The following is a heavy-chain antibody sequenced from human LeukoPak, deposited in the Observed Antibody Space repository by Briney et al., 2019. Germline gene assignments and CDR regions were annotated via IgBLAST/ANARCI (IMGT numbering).Heavy chain of an antibody. Sequence: GGSLRLSCAASGFTFSSFAMSWVRQAPGKGLEWASTIRTSGGNTFYADSVQGRFTISRDNSKNTLYLQMNSLRAEDTAVYYCAKDMIAAADILYFQHWGQGTLVTVSS. CDR3: AKDMIAAADILYFQH. CDR1: GFTFSSFA. V-gene: IGHV3-23*01. CDR2: IRTSGGNT. J-gene: IGHJ1*01. D-gene: IGHD6-13*01.